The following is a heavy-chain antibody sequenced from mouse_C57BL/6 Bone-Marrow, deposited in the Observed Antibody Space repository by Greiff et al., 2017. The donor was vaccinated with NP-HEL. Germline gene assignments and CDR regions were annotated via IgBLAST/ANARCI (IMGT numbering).Heavy chain of an antibody. CDR2: IRNKANGYTT. J-gene: IGHJ4*01. CDR1: GFNFTDYY. CDR3: ARYRYDAMDY. V-gene: IGHV7-3*01. Sequence: EVQVVESGGGLVQPGGSLSLSCAASGFNFTDYYMSWVRQPPGKALEWLGFIRNKANGYTTEYSASVKGRFTISRDDSQSILYLQMNALRAEDSATYYCARYRYDAMDYWGQGTSVTVSS.